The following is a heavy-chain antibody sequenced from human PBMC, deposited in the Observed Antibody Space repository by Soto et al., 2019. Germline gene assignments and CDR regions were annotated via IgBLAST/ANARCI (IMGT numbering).Heavy chain of an antibody. CDR3: ARGGYYDSSGARNYYFYGMNV. CDR2: ISPYDGYT. CDR1: GYIFASYG. Sequence: QVQLVQSGAEVKKPGASVKVSCKASGYIFASYGINWVRQAPGQWLEWLGWISPYDGYTHYAQILQGRVSMTTDTSTKTAYMELRSLRSDDTAMYYCARGGYYDSSGARNYYFYGMNVWGQGTTVTVSS. J-gene: IGHJ6*02. V-gene: IGHV1-18*01. D-gene: IGHD3-22*01.